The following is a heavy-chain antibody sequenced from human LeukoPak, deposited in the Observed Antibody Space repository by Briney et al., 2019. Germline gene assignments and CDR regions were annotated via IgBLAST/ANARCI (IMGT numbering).Heavy chain of an antibody. J-gene: IGHJ4*02. CDR3: ARGLGDADY. Sequence: SETLSLTCAVYGGSFSGYYWSWIRQPPGKGLEWIGEINHSGSTNYNPSLKSRVTISVDTSKNQFSLKLSSVTAADTAVYYCARGLGDADYWDQGTLVTVSS. D-gene: IGHD5-24*01. CDR2: INHSGST. V-gene: IGHV4-34*01. CDR1: GGSFSGYY.